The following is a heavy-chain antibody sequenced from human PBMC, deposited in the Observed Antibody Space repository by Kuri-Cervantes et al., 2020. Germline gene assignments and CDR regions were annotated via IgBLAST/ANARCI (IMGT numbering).Heavy chain of an antibody. V-gene: IGHV3-48*01. J-gene: IGHJ4*02. CDR1: GFTFSSYS. Sequence: GGSLRLSCAASGFTFSSYSMNWVRQAPGKGLEWVSYISSSSSTIYYADSVKGRFTISRDNAKNSLYLQMNSLRAEDTAVYYCARGNTQFTWHFHYWGQGTLVTVSS. CDR3: ARGNTQFTWHFHY. CDR2: ISSSSSTI. D-gene: IGHD5-12*01.